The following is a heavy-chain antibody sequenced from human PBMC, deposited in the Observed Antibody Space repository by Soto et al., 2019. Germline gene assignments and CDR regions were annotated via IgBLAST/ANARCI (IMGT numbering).Heavy chain of an antibody. D-gene: IGHD3-9*01. Sequence: GESLKISCKGSGYSFTSYWISWVRQTPGKGLEWMGIIFFRDSETKFSPSFQGQVTISVDKSLNTVYLQWSTLKASDSRVYYCARGYFDSGHGYDLWGQGTQVTVSS. CDR2: IFFRDSET. V-gene: IGHV5-51*01. CDR3: ARGYFDSGHGYDL. J-gene: IGHJ5*02. CDR1: GYSFTSYW.